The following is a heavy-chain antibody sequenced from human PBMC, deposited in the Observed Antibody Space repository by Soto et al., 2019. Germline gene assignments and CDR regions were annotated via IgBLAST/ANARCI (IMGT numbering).Heavy chain of an antibody. D-gene: IGHD3-16*02. CDR3: AHSRVSWGNIVLLDY. V-gene: IGHV2-5*02. Sequence: QITLKESGPTLVKPTQTLTLTCTFSGFSLRTKQEGVGWIRQPPGGALEWLALIYWDDDKRYRPSLKYRLTITKDTSRDRVVLTMTDMDPVDTATYYCAHSRVSWGNIVLLDYWGQGTLVTVAS. J-gene: IGHJ4*02. CDR2: IYWDDDK. CDR1: GFSLRTKQEG.